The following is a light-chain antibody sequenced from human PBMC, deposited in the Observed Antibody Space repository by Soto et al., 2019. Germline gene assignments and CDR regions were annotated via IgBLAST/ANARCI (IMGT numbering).Light chain of an antibody. V-gene: IGLV2-23*01. J-gene: IGLJ2*01. CDR3: CSSAGGASVV. CDR2: EDI. CDR1: ISDVGRYNL. Sequence: QSALTQPASVSGSPGQSITISCTGTISDVGRYNLVSWYQQHPDKAPKLIIYEDIKRPSGVSHRFSGSTSGNTASLTISGLQTEDEAKYYCCSSAGGASVVFGGGTKLTVL.